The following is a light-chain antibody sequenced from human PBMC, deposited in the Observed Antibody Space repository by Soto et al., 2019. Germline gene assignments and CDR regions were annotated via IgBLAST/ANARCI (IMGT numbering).Light chain of an antibody. CDR1: SSSIGAGYD. CDR2: GNS. CDR3: QAYDSSLSGSV. V-gene: IGLV1-40*01. J-gene: IGLJ7*01. Sequence: QSVLTQPPSVSGAPGQRVTISCTGSSSSIGAGYDVQWYQQLPGTAPKILIYGNSNRPSGVPDRFSGSKSGTSASLAITGLQAEDEADYYCQAYDSSLSGSVFGGGTQLTVL.